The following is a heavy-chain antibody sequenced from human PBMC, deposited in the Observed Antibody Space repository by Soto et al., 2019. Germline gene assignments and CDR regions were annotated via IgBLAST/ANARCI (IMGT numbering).Heavy chain of an antibody. CDR1: GYTFASYW. CDR3: ARLTVTKSPFDF. V-gene: IGHV5-51*01. Sequence: PGESLKISCKGSGYTFASYWIGWVRQMPGKGLEYMGIIYPGDSDTRYSPSFQGQVTISADKSITTAYLQWSSLKASDTAMYYCARLTVTKSPFDFWGQGTLVTVSS. D-gene: IGHD4-4*01. J-gene: IGHJ4*02. CDR2: IYPGDSDT.